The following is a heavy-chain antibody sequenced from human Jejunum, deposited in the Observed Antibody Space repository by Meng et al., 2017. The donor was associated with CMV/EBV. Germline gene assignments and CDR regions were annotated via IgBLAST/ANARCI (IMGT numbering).Heavy chain of an antibody. CDR1: SNGGYY. CDR3: ARTQDCTSTSCYTGFDP. D-gene: IGHD2-2*01. V-gene: IGHV4-30-2*05. Sequence: SNGGYYWSWIRPPPGKGLEWIGFIYHNGRTYYNPSLKSRVTISVDTSKNQFSLRQSSLTAADTAVYYCARTQDCTSTSCYTGFDPWGQGTLVTVSS. J-gene: IGHJ5*02. CDR2: IYHNGRT.